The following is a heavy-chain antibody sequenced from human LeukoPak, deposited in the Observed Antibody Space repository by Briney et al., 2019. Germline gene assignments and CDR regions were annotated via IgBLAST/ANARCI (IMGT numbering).Heavy chain of an antibody. CDR2: INPSGGST. CDR3: ARATYYYDSSVKLFDP. V-gene: IGHV1-46*01. CDR1: GYTFTSYY. Sequence: ASVKVSCKASGYTFTSYYMHWVRQAPGQGLEWMGIINPSGGSTSYAQKFQGGVTMTRDTSTSTVYMELSSLRSEDTAVYYCARATYYYDSSVKLFDPWGQGTLVTVSS. D-gene: IGHD3-22*01. J-gene: IGHJ5*02.